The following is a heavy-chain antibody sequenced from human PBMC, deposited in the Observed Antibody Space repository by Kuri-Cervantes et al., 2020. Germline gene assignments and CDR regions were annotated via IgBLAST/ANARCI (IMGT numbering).Heavy chain of an antibody. CDR1: GGSFSGYY. Sequence: SETLSLTCAVYGGSFSGYYWSWIRQPPGKGLEWIGYIYYSGSTNYNPSLKSRVTISVDTSKNQFSLKLSSVTAADTAVYYCASGYSYGLSNAFDIWGQGTKVTVSS. CDR3: ASGYSYGLSNAFDI. V-gene: IGHV4-59*01. D-gene: IGHD5-18*01. CDR2: IYYSGST. J-gene: IGHJ3*02.